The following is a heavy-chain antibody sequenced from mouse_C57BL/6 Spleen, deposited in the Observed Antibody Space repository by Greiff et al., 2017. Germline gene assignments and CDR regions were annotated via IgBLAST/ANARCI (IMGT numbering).Heavy chain of an antibody. Sequence: EVHLVESGGGLVKPGGSLTLSCAASGFTFSDYGMHWVRQAPEKGLEWVAYISSGSSTIYYADTVKGRFTISRDNAKNTLFLQMTSLRSEDTAMYYCAKAYYSNYFYAMDYWGQRTSVTVAS. D-gene: IGHD2-5*01. J-gene: IGHJ4*01. CDR3: AKAYYSNYFYAMDY. CDR1: GFTFSDYG. V-gene: IGHV5-17*01. CDR2: ISSGSSTI.